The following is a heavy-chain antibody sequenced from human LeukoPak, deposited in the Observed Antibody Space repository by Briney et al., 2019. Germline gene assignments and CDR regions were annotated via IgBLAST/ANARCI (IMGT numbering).Heavy chain of an antibody. CDR1: GFTFSSYG. D-gene: IGHD2-21*01. V-gene: IGHV3-30*02. Sequence: GGSLRLSCAASGFTFSSYGMHWVRQAPGKGLEWVAFIRYDGSNKYYADSVKGRFTISRDNSKNTLHLQMNSLRAEDTAVYYCARDLPFARYFDYWGQGTLVTVSS. CDR2: IRYDGSNK. CDR3: ARDLPFARYFDY. J-gene: IGHJ4*02.